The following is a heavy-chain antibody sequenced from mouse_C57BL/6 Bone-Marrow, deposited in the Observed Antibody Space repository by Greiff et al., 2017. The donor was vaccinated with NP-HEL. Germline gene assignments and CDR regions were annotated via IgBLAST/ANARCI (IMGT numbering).Heavy chain of an antibody. J-gene: IGHJ3*01. CDR2: LNPRNGGT. V-gene: IGHV1-53*01. D-gene: IGHD2-3*01. CDR1: GYTFTSYW. CDR3: ARDGYHPLAY. Sequence: VQLQQPGTELVKPGASVKLSCKASGYTFTSYWMHWVKQRPGQGLEWIGHLNPRNGGTNYTEKFKSKATLTVDKSSSTAYMQLRSLTSEDSAVYYCARDGYHPLAYWGQGTLVTVSA.